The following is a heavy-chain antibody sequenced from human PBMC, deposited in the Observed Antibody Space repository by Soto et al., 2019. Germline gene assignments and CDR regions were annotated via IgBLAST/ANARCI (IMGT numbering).Heavy chain of an antibody. CDR3: AIFFLCNVRAPNEIYSLSLRDS. Sequence: LERIGSIYYSGSTYYNPSLKSRVTISVDTSKNHFSLKLSSVTAADTAMYYCAIFFLCNVRAPNEIYSLSLRDS. J-gene: IGHJ5*01. D-gene: IGHD2-15*01. CDR2: IYYSGST. V-gene: IGHV4-39*01.